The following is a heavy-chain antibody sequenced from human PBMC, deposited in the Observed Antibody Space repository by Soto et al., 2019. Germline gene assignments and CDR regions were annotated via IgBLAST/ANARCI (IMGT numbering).Heavy chain of an antibody. CDR1: GFTFSSYA. CDR2: ISYDGSNK. Sequence: GGSLRLSCAASGFTFSSYAMHWVRQAPGKGLEWVAVISYDGSNKYYADSVKGRFTISRDNSKNTLYLQMNSLRAEDTAVYYCARVSYYDSSGYFSSSLGEDFDYWGQGTLVTVSS. V-gene: IGHV3-30-3*01. D-gene: IGHD3-22*01. J-gene: IGHJ4*02. CDR3: ARVSYYDSSGYFSSSLGEDFDY.